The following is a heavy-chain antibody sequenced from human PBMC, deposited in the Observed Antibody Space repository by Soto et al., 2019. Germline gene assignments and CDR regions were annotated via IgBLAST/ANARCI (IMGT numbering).Heavy chain of an antibody. CDR3: ATYDSSSSVFAFDI. CDR2: MNPNSGNT. CDR1: GYTFTSYD. Sequence: ASVKVSCKASGYTFTSYDINWVRQATGQGLEWMGWMNPNSGNTGYAQKFQGRVTMTRNTSISTAYMELSSLRSEDTAVYYCATYDSSSSVFAFDIWGQGTMVTVSS. D-gene: IGHD6-6*01. V-gene: IGHV1-8*01. J-gene: IGHJ3*02.